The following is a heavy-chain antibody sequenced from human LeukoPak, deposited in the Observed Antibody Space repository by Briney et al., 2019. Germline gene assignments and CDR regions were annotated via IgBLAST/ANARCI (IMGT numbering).Heavy chain of an antibody. Sequence: ASVNVSCKSVGDTFSIYGINWVRQAPGQGLEWMGGIIPISGAAEYSQKFQGRVTITAHKPTTTAYMESTSLTSDDTAVYYCARETGTVPFHNVLTGRQDFYYYYIDVWGKGTTVTVSS. J-gene: IGHJ6*03. V-gene: IGHV1-69*06. CDR3: ARETGTVPFHNVLTGRQDFYYYYIDV. D-gene: IGHD3-9*01. CDR1: GDTFSIYG. CDR2: IIPISGAA.